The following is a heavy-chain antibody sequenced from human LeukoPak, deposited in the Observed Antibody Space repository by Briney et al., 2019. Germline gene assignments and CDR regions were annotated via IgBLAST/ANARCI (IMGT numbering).Heavy chain of an antibody. D-gene: IGHD2-8*01. CDR3: ARDRHCANGVCHSPPGMDV. Sequence: GRSLRLSCATSGFTFSSYGMHWVRQAPGKGLEWVADIWFDGKNEHFADSVKGRFTISRDNSKNTMYLQINSLRAEDTAVYYCARDRHCANGVCHSPPGMDVWGQGTTVTVSS. J-gene: IGHJ6*02. V-gene: IGHV3-33*01. CDR2: IWFDGKNE. CDR1: GFTFSSYG.